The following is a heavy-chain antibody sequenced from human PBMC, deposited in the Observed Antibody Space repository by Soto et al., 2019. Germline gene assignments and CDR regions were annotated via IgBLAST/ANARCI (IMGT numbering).Heavy chain of an antibody. CDR1: GVTFSSYA. Sequence: VQLLESGGGLVQPGGSLRLSCAASGVTFSSYAMSWVRQAPGKGLEWVSAISGSGGSTYYADSVKGRFTISRDNSKNTLYLQMNSLRAEDTAVYYWAKDGDGYNYYSFFDYWGQGTLVTVSS. J-gene: IGHJ4*02. CDR3: AKDGDGYNYYSFFDY. CDR2: ISGSGGST. D-gene: IGHD5-12*01. V-gene: IGHV3-23*01.